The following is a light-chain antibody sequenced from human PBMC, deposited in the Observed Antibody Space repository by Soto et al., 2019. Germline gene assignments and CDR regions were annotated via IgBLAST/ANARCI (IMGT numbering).Light chain of an antibody. CDR3: ETWDSNTRV. Sequence: QPVLTQSSCASASLGSSDKLTCTLSSGHSSYIIAWHQQQPGKAPRYLMKLESSGSYNKGSGVPDRFSGSSSGADRYLTISNLQFEDEADYYCETWDSNTRVFGGGTKLTVL. CDR1: SGHSSYI. V-gene: IGLV4-60*02. J-gene: IGLJ3*02. CDR2: LESSGSY.